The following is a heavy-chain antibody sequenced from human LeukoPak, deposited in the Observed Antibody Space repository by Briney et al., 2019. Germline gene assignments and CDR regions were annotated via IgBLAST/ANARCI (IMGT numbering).Heavy chain of an antibody. CDR3: ARDLLGLGLAAAGTENWFDP. J-gene: IGHJ5*02. V-gene: IGHV1-69*05. Sequence: SVKVSCKASGGTFSSYAISWVRQAPGQGLEWMGRIIPIFGTANYAQKFQGRVTITTDESTSTAYMELSSQRSEDTAVYYCARDLLGLGLAAAGTENWFDPWGQGTLVTVSS. CDR2: IIPIFGTA. CDR1: GGTFSSYA. D-gene: IGHD6-13*01.